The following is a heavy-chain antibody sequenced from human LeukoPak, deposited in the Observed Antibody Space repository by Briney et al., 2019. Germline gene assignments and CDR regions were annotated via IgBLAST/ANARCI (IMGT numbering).Heavy chain of an antibody. CDR2: ISVSGII. J-gene: IGHJ6*04. CDR1: GFSLSTYS. D-gene: IGHD3-16*01. V-gene: IGHV3-48*01. CDR3: ATAPHGASEYVDV. Sequence: GGSLRLSCADFGFSLSTYSLNWVRQTPGKGLEWLSYISVSGIIHCADSVKGRFTISRDNGRNSLSLQMNRLRAGDTGVYFCATAPHGASEYVDVWGRGTTVSVSS.